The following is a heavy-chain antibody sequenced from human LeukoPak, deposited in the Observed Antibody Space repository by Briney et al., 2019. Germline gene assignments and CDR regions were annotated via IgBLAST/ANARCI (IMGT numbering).Heavy chain of an antibody. Sequence: EASVKVSCTASGYTFTSYGISWVRQAPGQGLEWMGWISAHNGNTNYAQTLQGRVTMTTDTSTSTAYMELRSLRSDDTAVYYCAREEGIAARFYGMDVWGQGTTVTVSS. CDR2: ISAHNGNT. V-gene: IGHV1-18*01. D-gene: IGHD6-6*01. CDR1: GYTFTSYG. CDR3: AREEGIAARFYGMDV. J-gene: IGHJ6*02.